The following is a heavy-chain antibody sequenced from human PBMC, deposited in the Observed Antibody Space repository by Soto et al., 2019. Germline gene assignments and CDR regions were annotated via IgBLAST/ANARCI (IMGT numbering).Heavy chain of an antibody. Sequence: EVQLLESGGGLVQPGGSLRLSCAASGFTFSSYAMSWVRQAPGKGLEWVSAIIGSGGSTYYADSVKGRFTISRDNSKNTLYLQMTSLRAEDTAVYYCANGISAAAWGDAFDIWGRGTMVTVSS. V-gene: IGHV3-23*01. CDR1: GFTFSSYA. D-gene: IGHD6-13*01. CDR3: ANGISAAAWGDAFDI. CDR2: IIGSGGST. J-gene: IGHJ3*02.